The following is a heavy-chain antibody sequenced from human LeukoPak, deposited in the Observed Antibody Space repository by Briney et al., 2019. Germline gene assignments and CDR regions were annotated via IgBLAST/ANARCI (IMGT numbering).Heavy chain of an antibody. CDR2: IWYDGSNK. V-gene: IGHV3-33*08. Sequence: GGSLRLSCAASGFTVSSNYMSWVRQAPGKGLEWVALIWYDGSNKYYTDSVKGRLTISRDNSKNTLYLQMNSLRAEDTAIYYCAREGPRGNSQFDYWGQGTLVTVSS. CDR3: AREGPRGNSQFDY. CDR1: GFTVSSNY. D-gene: IGHD2/OR15-2a*01. J-gene: IGHJ4*02.